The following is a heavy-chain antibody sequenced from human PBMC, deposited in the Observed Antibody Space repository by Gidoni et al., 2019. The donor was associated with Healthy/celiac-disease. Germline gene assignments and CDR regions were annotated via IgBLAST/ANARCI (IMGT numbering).Heavy chain of an antibody. CDR3: ARDLVAVAGLGVDV. CDR2: ISDDGSNK. J-gene: IGHJ6*02. Sequence: QVQLVESGGGVVQPGRSLRLSCSASGFTFRRYGMHWVRQAPGKGLEWVAVISDDGSNKYYADYVKGRFTISRDNSKNTLYLQMNSLRADDTAVYYCARDLVAVAGLGVDVWGQGTTVTASS. V-gene: IGHV3-30-3*01. CDR1: GFTFRRYG. D-gene: IGHD6-19*01.